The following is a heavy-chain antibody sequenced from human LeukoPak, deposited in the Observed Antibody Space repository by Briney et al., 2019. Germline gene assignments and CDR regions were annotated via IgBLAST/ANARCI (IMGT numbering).Heavy chain of an antibody. CDR1: GFSLSTSGVG. CDR2: IYWDDDK. CDR3: ALTTYYYDSSGYYGFDY. V-gene: IGHV2-5*02. J-gene: IGHJ4*02. Sequence: SGPTLVNPTQTLTLTCTSSGFSLSTSGVGVGWIRQPPGKALEWLALIYWDDDKRYSPSLKSRLTITKDTSKNQVVLTMTNMDPVDTATYYCALTTYYYDSSGYYGFDYWGQGTLVTVSS. D-gene: IGHD3-22*01.